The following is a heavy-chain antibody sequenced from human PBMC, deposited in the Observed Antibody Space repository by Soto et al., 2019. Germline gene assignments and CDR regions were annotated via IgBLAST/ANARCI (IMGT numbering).Heavy chain of an antibody. D-gene: IGHD5-18*01. V-gene: IGHV3-23*01. Sequence: EVQLLESGGGLVQPGGSLRLFCAASGFTFSSYAMTWVRQAPGKGLEWVSAISGSGGSTYYADSVKGRFTISRDNSKNTLYLQMNSLRAEDTAVYYCAKDSGYSYVNPVDYWGQGTLVTVSS. CDR2: ISGSGGST. CDR1: GFTFSSYA. J-gene: IGHJ4*02. CDR3: AKDSGYSYVNPVDY.